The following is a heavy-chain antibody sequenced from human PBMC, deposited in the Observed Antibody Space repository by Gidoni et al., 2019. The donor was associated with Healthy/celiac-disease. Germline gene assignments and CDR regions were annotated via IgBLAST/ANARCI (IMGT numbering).Heavy chain of an antibody. V-gene: IGHV4-34*01. D-gene: IGHD3-3*01. CDR2: INHSGST. CDR1: GGSFSGYY. CDR3: ARAHRYIITIFGDWYFDY. Sequence: QVQLQQWGAGLLKPSETLSLTCAVYGGSFSGYYWSWIRQPPGKGLEWIGEINHSGSTNYNPSLKSRVTISVDTSKNQFSLKLSSVTAADTAVYYCARAHRYIITIFGDWYFDYWGQGTLVTVSS. J-gene: IGHJ4*02.